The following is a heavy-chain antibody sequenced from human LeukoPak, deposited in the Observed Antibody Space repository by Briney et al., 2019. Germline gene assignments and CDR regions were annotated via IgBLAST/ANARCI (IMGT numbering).Heavy chain of an antibody. CDR3: ARGIDYYDSSGYYYYFDY. J-gene: IGHJ4*02. CDR2: MNPNSGNT. CDR1: GYTLTSYD. D-gene: IGHD3-22*01. V-gene: IGHV1-8*01. Sequence: ASVKVSCKANGYTLTSYDINWVRQATGQGLEWMGWMNPNSGNTGYAQKFQGRVTMTRNTSISTAYMELSSLRSEDTAVYYCARGIDYYDSSGYYYYFDYWGQGTLVTVSS.